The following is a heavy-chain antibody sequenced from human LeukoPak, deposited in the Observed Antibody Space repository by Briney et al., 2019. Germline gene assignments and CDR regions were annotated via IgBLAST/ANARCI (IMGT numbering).Heavy chain of an antibody. D-gene: IGHD3-10*01. J-gene: IGHJ3*02. Sequence: ASVTVSCKASGYTFTSYYMHWVRQAPGQGVEGMGLINPSGGSTSYAQKFQGRVTITRETSTSTVYMELSSLRSEDTAVYYCARGPHGSGSYAGKHTFDIWGQGTMVTVSS. CDR2: INPSGGST. V-gene: IGHV1-46*01. CDR1: GYTFTSYY. CDR3: ARGPHGSGSYAGKHTFDI.